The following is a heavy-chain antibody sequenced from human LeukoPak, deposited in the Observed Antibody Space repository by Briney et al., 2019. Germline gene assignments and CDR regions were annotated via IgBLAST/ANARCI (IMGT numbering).Heavy chain of an antibody. D-gene: IGHD3-9*01. V-gene: IGHV1-8*01. CDR2: INPTNGNQ. Sequence: ASVKVSCKASGYTFIRYDINWLRPATGQGLAWMGWINPTNGNQGYAQKFQGRVTMTRNTSISTAYMELSSLRSEDTAVYYCARVTPTTQLRYFDWLPQPYYYYYGMDVWGQGTTVTVSS. CDR3: ARVTPTTQLRYFDWLPQPYYYYYGMDV. CDR1: GYTFIRYD. J-gene: IGHJ6*02.